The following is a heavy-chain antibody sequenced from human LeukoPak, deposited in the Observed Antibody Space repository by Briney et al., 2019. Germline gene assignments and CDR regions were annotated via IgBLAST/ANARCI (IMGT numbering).Heavy chain of an antibody. Sequence: SETLSLTCTVPGGSISGSSFYWGWIRQPPGKGLEWIGSMYESGSTFYSPSLKSRVTISIDTSKNQFSLKLNSVTAADTAVYFCARHYGLNYYDSSAYEYWGQGTLVTVSS. CDR1: GGSISGSSFY. D-gene: IGHD3-22*01. V-gene: IGHV4-39*01. CDR3: ARHYGLNYYDSSAYEY. J-gene: IGHJ4*02. CDR2: MYESGST.